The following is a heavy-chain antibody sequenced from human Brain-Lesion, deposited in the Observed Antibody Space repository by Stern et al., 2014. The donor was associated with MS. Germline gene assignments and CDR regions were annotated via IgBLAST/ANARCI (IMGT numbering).Heavy chain of an antibody. D-gene: IGHD3-22*01. J-gene: IGHJ4*02. Sequence: QVQLVQSGAEVKKPGASVKVSCKASGYTFTGYYMHWVRQAPGQGLEWVGWINPKSGGTNYAQKCQGWVTMTRDTSINTAYMELSRLRSDDTAVYYCATYYYDSTGYNDFWGQGTLVTVSS. V-gene: IGHV1-2*04. CDR3: ATYYYDSTGYNDF. CDR1: GYTFTGYY. CDR2: INPKSGGT.